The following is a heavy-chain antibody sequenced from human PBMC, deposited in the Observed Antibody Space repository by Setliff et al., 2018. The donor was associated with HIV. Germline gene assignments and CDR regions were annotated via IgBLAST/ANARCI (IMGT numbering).Heavy chain of an antibody. CDR3: ARDWYAVAGTGFDY. V-gene: IGHV7-4-1*02. CDR2: INTNTGNP. CDR1: GYTFPNYA. Sequence: ASVKVSCKPSGYTFPNYALNWVRQAPGQGLEWMGWINTNTGNPTYAQGFTGRFVFSLDTSVSTAYLQISSLKAEDTAIYYCARDWYAVAGTGFDYWGQGTLVTVSS. J-gene: IGHJ4*02. D-gene: IGHD6-19*01.